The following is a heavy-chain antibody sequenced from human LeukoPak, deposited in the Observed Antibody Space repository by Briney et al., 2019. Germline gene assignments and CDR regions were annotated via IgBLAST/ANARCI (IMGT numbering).Heavy chain of an antibody. D-gene: IGHD3-9*01. CDR2: ISAYNGNT. Sequence: ASVKVSCKASGYTFTSYGISWVRQAPGQGLEWMGWISAYNGNTNYAQKLQGRVTMTTDTSTSIAYMELRSLRSDDTAVYYCARDRTSQGYYDILTGLNWFDPWGQGTLVTVSS. CDR1: GYTFTSYG. J-gene: IGHJ5*02. V-gene: IGHV1-18*04. CDR3: ARDRTSQGYYDILTGLNWFDP.